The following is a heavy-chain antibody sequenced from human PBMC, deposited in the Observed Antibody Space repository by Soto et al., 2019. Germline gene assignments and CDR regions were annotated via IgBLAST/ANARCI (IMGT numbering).Heavy chain of an antibody. V-gene: IGHV3-30-3*01. Sequence: SGGSLRLSCAASGFTFSSYAMHWVRQAPGKGLEWVAVISYDGSNKYYADSVKGRFTISRDNSKNTLYLQMNSLRAEDTAVYYCARDPSYYDFWSGYYTDGAAFDYWGQGTLVTVSS. J-gene: IGHJ4*02. CDR1: GFTFSSYA. CDR3: ARDPSYYDFWSGYYTDGAAFDY. D-gene: IGHD3-3*01. CDR2: ISYDGSNK.